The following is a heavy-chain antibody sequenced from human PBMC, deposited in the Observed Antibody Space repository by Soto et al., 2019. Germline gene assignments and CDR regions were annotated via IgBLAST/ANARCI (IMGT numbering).Heavy chain of an antibody. Sequence: PGQSMTLSSKGSGYSFTSFWIGWVRQMPGKGLEWMGIIYPGDSDTRYSPSFQGQVTIAADKSISTAYLQWSSRKASDTAMYYCARTSAAGKYYYGMDVWGQGTTVTVSS. J-gene: IGHJ6*02. CDR1: GYSFTSFW. D-gene: IGHD6-13*01. CDR2: IYPGDSDT. CDR3: ARTSAAGKYYYGMDV. V-gene: IGHV5-51*01.